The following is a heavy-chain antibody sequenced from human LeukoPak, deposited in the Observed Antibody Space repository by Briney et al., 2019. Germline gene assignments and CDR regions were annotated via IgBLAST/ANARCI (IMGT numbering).Heavy chain of an antibody. CDR2: IISRSSTI. CDR1: GFTFSSDS. CDR3: ARGACSSTSCVPDY. V-gene: IGHV3-48*01. D-gene: IGHD2-2*01. J-gene: IGHJ4*02. Sequence: GGSLRLSCAASGFTFSSDSMNWVRQAPGEGLEWVSYIISRSSTIYYADSAKRRFTISRGNAKHSLYLQMNSLRAEDTAVYYCARGACSSTSCVPDYWGQGTLVTVSS.